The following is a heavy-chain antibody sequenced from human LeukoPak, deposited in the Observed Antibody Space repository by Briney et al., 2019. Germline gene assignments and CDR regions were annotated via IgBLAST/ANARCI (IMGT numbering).Heavy chain of an antibody. V-gene: IGHV3-11*04. CDR3: ARGGGGWPFFCYFDL. Sequence: AGGSLRLSCAASGFTSSDYYMSWIRQAPGKGLEWVSYISSSGSTIYYADPVKGRFTISRDDAKKSLYLQLNSLRVEDTAMYYCARGGGGWPFFCYFDLWGRGTLVTVSS. J-gene: IGHJ2*01. CDR2: ISSSGSTI. D-gene: IGHD6-19*01. CDR1: GFTSSDYY.